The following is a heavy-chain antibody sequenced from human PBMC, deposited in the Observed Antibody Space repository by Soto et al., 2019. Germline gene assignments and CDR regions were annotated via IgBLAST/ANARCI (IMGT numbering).Heavy chain of an antibody. J-gene: IGHJ4*02. CDR3: ATPELLWCGELLHY. D-gene: IGHD3-10*01. Sequence: EVQLVESGGGLVKPGGSLRLSCAASGFTFSNAWMTWVRQAPGKGLEWVGRINSKTDGGTTDYAAPVKGRFTISRDESTNTLYLQMNSLKTEDTAVYYCATPELLWCGELLHYWGQGTLVSVSS. CDR1: GFTFSNAW. CDR2: INSKTDGGTT. V-gene: IGHV3-15*01.